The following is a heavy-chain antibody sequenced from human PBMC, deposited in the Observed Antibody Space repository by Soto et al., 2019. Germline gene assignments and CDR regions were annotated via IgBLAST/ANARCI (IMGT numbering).Heavy chain of an antibody. CDR2: IYYSGST. V-gene: IGHV4-28*01. J-gene: IGHJ3*02. CDR1: GYSVTNSNW. CDR3: ARLISGTFEAFDI. D-gene: IGHD1-26*01. Sequence: QVQLQESGPGLVKPSDTLSLTCAVSGYSVTNSNWWGWIRQPPGKGLEWIGYIYYSGSTSYIPSLKSRVTMSLDTSKNQVSLKLKSVTAVDTALYYCARLISGTFEAFDIWGQGTIVTVSS.